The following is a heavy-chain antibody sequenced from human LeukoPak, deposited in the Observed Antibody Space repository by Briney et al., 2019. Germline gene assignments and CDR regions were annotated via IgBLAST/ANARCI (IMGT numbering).Heavy chain of an antibody. CDR3: VRDPSGSGFAFDS. J-gene: IGHJ4*02. CDR2: IKQDGSEK. D-gene: IGHD1-1*01. V-gene: IGHV3-7*01. CDR1: GLIFSNYW. Sequence: PGGSLRLSCAASGLIFSNYWMSWVRQAPGKGLEWVANIKQDGSEKYNVDSVKGRFTISRDNSEDTLYLQMNSLRAEDTAVYYCVRDPSGSGFAFDSWGQGALVTVSS.